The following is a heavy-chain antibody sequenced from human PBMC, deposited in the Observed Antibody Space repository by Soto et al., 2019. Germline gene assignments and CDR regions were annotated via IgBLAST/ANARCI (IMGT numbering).Heavy chain of an antibody. Sequence: VSVKVSCKASGYSFSSCGISWLRQSPRQGPEWMGWISAYNGNTNYAQKLQGRVTMTTDTSTSTAYMELRSLRSDDTAVYYCARVAYSYGYSSNAFDIWGQGTMVTVSS. V-gene: IGHV1-18*01. CDR1: GYSFSSCG. CDR3: ARVAYSYGYSSNAFDI. CDR2: ISAYNGNT. J-gene: IGHJ3*02. D-gene: IGHD5-18*01.